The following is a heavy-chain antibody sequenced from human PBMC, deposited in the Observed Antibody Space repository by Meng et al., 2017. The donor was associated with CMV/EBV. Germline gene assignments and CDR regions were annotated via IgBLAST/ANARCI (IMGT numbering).Heavy chain of an antibody. D-gene: IGHD2-2*01. J-gene: IGHJ5*02. Sequence: GSLRLSCTVSGGSISSSSYYWGWIRQPPGKGLEWIGSIYHSGSTYYNPSLKSRVTISVDTSKNQFSLKLSSVTAADTAVYYCARLKLLSCWFDPWGQGTLVTVSS. CDR2: IYHSGST. V-gene: IGHV4-39*01. CDR3: ARLKLLSCWFDP. CDR1: GGSISSSSYY.